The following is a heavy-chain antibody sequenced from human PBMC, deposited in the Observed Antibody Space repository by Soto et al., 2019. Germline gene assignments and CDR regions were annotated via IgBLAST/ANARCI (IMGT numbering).Heavy chain of an antibody. CDR1: GYSISSGYY. Sequence: SETLSLTCAVSGYSISSGYYWGWIRQPPGKGLEWIGSIYHSGSTYYNPSLKSRVTISVDTSKNQFSLKLSSVTAADTAVYYCARDGPGGYSSGWSATNSAFDIWGQGTMVTVSS. CDR2: IYHSGST. J-gene: IGHJ3*02. CDR3: ARDGPGGYSSGWSATNSAFDI. D-gene: IGHD6-19*01. V-gene: IGHV4-38-2*02.